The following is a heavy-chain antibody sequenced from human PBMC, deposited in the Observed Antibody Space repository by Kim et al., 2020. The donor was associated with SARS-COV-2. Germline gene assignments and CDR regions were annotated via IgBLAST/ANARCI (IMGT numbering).Heavy chain of an antibody. Sequence: GGSLRLSCAASGFAFSDYYMTWIRQAPGKGLEWVSYINSGSSYRNSADSVKGRFTISRDNAKNSLYLQMNSLRAEDTAIYYCARVEYRSSWYAMDVWGQGTTVTVSS. D-gene: IGHD6-13*01. CDR1: GFAFSDYY. CDR3: ARVEYRSSWYAMDV. V-gene: IGHV3-11*06. CDR2: INSGSSYR. J-gene: IGHJ6*02.